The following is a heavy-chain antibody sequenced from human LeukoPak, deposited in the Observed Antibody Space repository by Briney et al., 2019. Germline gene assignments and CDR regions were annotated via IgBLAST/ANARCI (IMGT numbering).Heavy chain of an antibody. CDR3: ARQPRGANFLDAFDI. Sequence: SQTLSLTCTVSGGXLSSVGTYWSWIRQHPGRGLEWVGYIYYSGITYYNPSLKSRVTISLDTSKNQFSLKLSSVTAADTAVYYCARQPRGANFLDAFDIWGQGTMVTVSS. V-gene: IGHV4-31*03. D-gene: IGHD1-1*01. J-gene: IGHJ3*02. CDR1: GGXLSSVGTY. CDR2: IYYSGIT.